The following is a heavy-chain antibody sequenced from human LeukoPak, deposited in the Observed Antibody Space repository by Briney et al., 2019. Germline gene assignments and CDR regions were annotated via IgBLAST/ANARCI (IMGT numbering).Heavy chain of an antibody. D-gene: IGHD3-16*02. CDR3: ATRRYVWGSYRWDFDY. CDR2: FDPEDGET. Sequence: ASVKVSCKVSGYTLTELSMHWVRQAPGKGLEWMGGFDPEDGETIYAQKFQGRVTMTEDTSTDTAYMELSGLRSEDTAVYYCATRRYVWGSYRWDFDYWGQGTLVTVSS. V-gene: IGHV1-24*01. J-gene: IGHJ4*02. CDR1: GYTLTELS.